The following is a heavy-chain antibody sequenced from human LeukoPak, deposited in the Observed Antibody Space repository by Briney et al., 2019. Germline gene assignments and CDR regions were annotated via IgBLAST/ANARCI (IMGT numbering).Heavy chain of an antibody. D-gene: IGHD1-1*01. Sequence: GSLRLSWAGSGFTFRWFWMHWVRQGPGEGVGGVSRMTGDGSGANYADSVKGRFTISRDNAKNTLYLQMNSLRAEDTAVYYCARFAVTTAGDYWGQGTLVTVSS. V-gene: IGHV3-74*01. J-gene: IGHJ4*02. CDR1: GFTFRWFW. CDR2: MTGDGSGA. CDR3: ARFAVTTAGDY.